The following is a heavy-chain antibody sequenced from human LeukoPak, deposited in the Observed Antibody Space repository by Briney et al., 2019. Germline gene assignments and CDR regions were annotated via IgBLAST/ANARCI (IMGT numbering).Heavy chain of an antibody. CDR2: ISYDGSNK. CDR1: GFTFSSYA. CDR3: ARGAIVVVPAAIAHDY. V-gene: IGHV3-30*01. Sequence: PGGSLRLSCAASGFTFSSYAMHWVRQAPGKGLEWVAAISYDGSNKYYADSVKGRFTISRDNSKNTLYLQMNSLRAEDTAVYYCARGAIVVVPAAIAHDYWGQGTLVTVSS. J-gene: IGHJ4*02. D-gene: IGHD2-2*02.